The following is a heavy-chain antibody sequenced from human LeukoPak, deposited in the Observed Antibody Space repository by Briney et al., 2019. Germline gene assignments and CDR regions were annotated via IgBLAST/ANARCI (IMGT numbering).Heavy chain of an antibody. CDR3: ARDRLPVDY. CDR1: GFSFSNYW. V-gene: IGHV3-7*01. J-gene: IGHJ4*02. Sequence: GGSLRLSCAASGFSFSNYWMSWVRQAPGKGLEWVANIKQDGSEIFYVDSVKGRFTISRDNTKKSLYLQMNSLRVEDTAVYYCARDRLPVDYWGQGTLVTVSS. CDR2: IKQDGSEI.